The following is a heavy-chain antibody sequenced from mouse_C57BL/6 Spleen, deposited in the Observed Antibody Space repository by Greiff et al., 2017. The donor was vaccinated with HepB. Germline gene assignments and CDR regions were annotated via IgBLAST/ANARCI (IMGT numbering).Heavy chain of an antibody. J-gene: IGHJ2*01. D-gene: IGHD1-1*01. CDR1: GYTFTSYG. CDR2: IYPRSGNT. CDR3: ARYYYGSSYGDYFDY. Sequence: QVQLQQSGAELARPGASVKLSCKASGYTFTSYGISWVKQRTGQGLEWIGEIYPRSGNTYYNEKFKGKATLTADKSSSTAYMELRSLTSEDSAVYFCARYYYGSSYGDYFDYWGQGTTLTVSS. V-gene: IGHV1-81*01.